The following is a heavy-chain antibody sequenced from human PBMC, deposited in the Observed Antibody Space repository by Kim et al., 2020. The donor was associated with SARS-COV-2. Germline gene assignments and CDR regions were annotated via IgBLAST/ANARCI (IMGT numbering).Heavy chain of an antibody. CDR1: GFPFSTYH. D-gene: IGHD3-3*01. V-gene: IGHV3-23*01. Sequence: GGSLRLSCAASGFPFSTYHMTWVRQSPGKGLEWVSTISGSGADTYYPGSMRGRFTISRDNSKDTLYLQMSSLRAEDTAIYYCARAPLSSGRYYYAFDVWGLGTTVTVSS. CDR3: ARAPLSSGRYYYAFDV. J-gene: IGHJ6*02. CDR2: ISGSGADT.